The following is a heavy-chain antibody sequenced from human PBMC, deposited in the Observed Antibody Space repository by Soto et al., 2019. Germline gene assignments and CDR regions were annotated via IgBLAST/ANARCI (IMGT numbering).Heavy chain of an antibody. J-gene: IGHJ4*02. D-gene: IGHD3-16*02. Sequence: PGGSLSLSCAASGFTFSSYEMTWVRQAPGKGLEWVSYISSSGSTIYYADSVKGRFTISRDNAKNSLYLQMNSLRAEDTAVYYCARGHDYVWGSYRYKARDYFDYWGQGTLVTVSS. CDR3: ARGHDYVWGSYRYKARDYFDY. V-gene: IGHV3-48*03. CDR2: ISSSGSTI. CDR1: GFTFSSYE.